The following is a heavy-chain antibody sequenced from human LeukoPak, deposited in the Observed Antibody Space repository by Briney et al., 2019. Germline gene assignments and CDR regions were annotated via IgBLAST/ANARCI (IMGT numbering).Heavy chain of an antibody. V-gene: IGHV1-2*02. J-gene: IGHJ5*02. D-gene: IGHD2-8*01. Sequence: GASVKVSCKASGYTFTGYYMHWVRQAPGQGLEWMGWINPNSGGTNYAQKFQGRVTMTRDTSNSTAYMELSRLRSDDTAVYYCARSSELGYCTNGVCPGGYNWFDPWGQGTLVTVSS. CDR1: GYTFTGYY. CDR3: ARSSELGYCTNGVCPGGYNWFDP. CDR2: INPNSGGT.